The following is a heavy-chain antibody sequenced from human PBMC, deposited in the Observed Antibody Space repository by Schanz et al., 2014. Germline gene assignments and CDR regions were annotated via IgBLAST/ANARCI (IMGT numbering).Heavy chain of an antibody. CDR2: VSRSTPDI. D-gene: IGHD3-3*01. V-gene: IGHV3-48*01. CDR3: VRDSFFAFDY. Sequence: EVQLLESGGGLVQPGGSLRLSCAASGFSFGTYAMNWVRQAPGKGLEWVSYVSRSTPDIYYADSVKGRFTMSRDNAKNSVFLQMNSLRAEDTAVYYCVRDSFFAFDYWGQGTLVTVSS. CDR1: GFSFGTYA. J-gene: IGHJ4*02.